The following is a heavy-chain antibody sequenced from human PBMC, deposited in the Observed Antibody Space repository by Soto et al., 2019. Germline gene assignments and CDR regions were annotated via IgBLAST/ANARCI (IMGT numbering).Heavy chain of an antibody. CDR3: AKAGGGATDQYFQR. CDR1: VGSISSCDYY. Sequence: PSETLSLTCTVSVGSISSCDYYWSWIRQPPGKGLEWIGYIYYSGSTYYNPSLKSRVTISVDTSKNQFSLKLSSVTAADTAVYYCAKAGGGATDQYFQRWGQGTLVTVSS. V-gene: IGHV4-30-4*01. J-gene: IGHJ1*01. D-gene: IGHD1-26*01. CDR2: IYYSGST.